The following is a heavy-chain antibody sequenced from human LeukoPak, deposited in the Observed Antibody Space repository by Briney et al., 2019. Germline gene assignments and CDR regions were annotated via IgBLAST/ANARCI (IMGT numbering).Heavy chain of an antibody. CDR2: ISAYNGNT. Sequence: GASVKVSCKASGYTFTSYGISWVRQAPGQGLEWMGWISAYNGNTNYAQKLQGRVTMTTDTSTSTVYMELRSLRSDDTAVYYCARDLMVRGPKNFDYWGQGTLVTVSS. V-gene: IGHV1-18*01. J-gene: IGHJ4*02. CDR1: GYTFTSYG. D-gene: IGHD3-10*01. CDR3: ARDLMVRGPKNFDY.